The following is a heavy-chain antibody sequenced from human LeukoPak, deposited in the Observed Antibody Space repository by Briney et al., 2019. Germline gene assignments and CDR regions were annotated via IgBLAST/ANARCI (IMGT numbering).Heavy chain of an antibody. Sequence: PSETLSLTCAVYGGSFSGYYWSWIRQPPGKGLEWIGEINHSGSTNYNPSLKSRVTISVDTSKNQFSLKLSSVTAADTAVYYCARDNIAARPVIGFDPWGQGTLVTVSS. V-gene: IGHV4-34*01. D-gene: IGHD6-6*01. CDR3: ARDNIAARPVIGFDP. J-gene: IGHJ5*02. CDR2: INHSGST. CDR1: GGSFSGYY.